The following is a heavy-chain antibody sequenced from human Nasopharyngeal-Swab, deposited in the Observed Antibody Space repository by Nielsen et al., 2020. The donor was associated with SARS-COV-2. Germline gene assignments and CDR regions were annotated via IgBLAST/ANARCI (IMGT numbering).Heavy chain of an antibody. CDR1: GGSFSGYY. Sequence: SETLSLTCAVSGGSFSGYYWSWIRQSPGKGLEWIGEINHSGSINYNLSLKSRVTISVETSKNQFSLKLSSVTAADTAVYYCARGRGITVTTPSLVFDYWGQGTLVTVSS. D-gene: IGHD1-20*01. CDR3: ARGRGITVTTPSLVFDY. CDR2: INHSGSI. V-gene: IGHV4-34*01. J-gene: IGHJ4*02.